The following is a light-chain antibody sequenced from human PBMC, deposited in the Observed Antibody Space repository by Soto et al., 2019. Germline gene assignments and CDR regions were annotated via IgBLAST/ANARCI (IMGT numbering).Light chain of an antibody. CDR2: DAS. V-gene: IGKV3-11*01. J-gene: IGKJ1*01. Sequence: EIVLTQSPGTLSLSPGERPTLSCRASQGVSTYLAWYQQRPGQAPRLLIYDASYRATDIPPRFSGSGSGADFTLTISSLEPEDFAVYYCPQRRSWPPTITFGQGTKVDI. CDR3: PQRRSWPPTIT. CDR1: QGVSTY.